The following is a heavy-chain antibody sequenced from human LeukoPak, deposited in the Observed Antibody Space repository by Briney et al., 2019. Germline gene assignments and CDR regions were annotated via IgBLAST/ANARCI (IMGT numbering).Heavy chain of an antibody. J-gene: IGHJ4*02. D-gene: IGHD3-22*01. Sequence: PGGSLRLSCVASGFTFSSYSMNWVRQAPGKGLEWVSSISSSSSYIYYADSVKGRFTISRDNAKNSLYLQMNSLRAEDTAVYYCATLAWYYYDSSGYSDYWGQGTLVTVSS. CDR3: ATLAWYYYDSSGYSDY. CDR2: ISSSSSYI. CDR1: GFTFSSYS. V-gene: IGHV3-21*01.